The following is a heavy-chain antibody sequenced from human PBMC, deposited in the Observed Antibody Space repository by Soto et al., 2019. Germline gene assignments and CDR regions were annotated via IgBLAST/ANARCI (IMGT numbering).Heavy chain of an antibody. CDR2: IIPSLGIA. V-gene: IGHV1-69*02. CDR3: ASEPGYWFGP. CDR1: GGTFSSYT. Sequence: QVQLVQSGAEVKKPGSSVKVSCKASGGTFSSYTISWVRQAPGQGLEWMGRIIPSLGIANYAQKFQGRVTITADISTRTANMELSSLRSEDTAVSYCASEPGYWFGPWGQGTLVTVSS. J-gene: IGHJ5*02.